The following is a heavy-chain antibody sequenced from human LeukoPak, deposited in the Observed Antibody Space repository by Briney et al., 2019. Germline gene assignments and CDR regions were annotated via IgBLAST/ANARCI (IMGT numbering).Heavy chain of an antibody. D-gene: IGHD3-10*01. CDR1: GFTFSSYS. J-gene: IGHJ4*02. CDR3: ARDQDYSFDY. Sequence: GGSLTLSCAASGFTFSSYSMNWVRQAPGKGLEWVSYISSSSSIIYYADSVKGRFTISGDNAKNSLYLQMNSLRDEDTAVYYCARDQDYSFDYWGQGTLVTVSS. V-gene: IGHV3-48*02. CDR2: ISSSSSII.